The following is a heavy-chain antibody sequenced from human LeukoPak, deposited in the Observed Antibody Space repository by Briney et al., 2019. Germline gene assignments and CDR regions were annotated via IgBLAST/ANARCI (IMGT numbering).Heavy chain of an antibody. Sequence: GGSLRLSCEVSGFTFDSFGLSWVRQAPGKGPEWIAYISGSSVAIYYADSVKGRFTISRDNAKNSLSLQMNSLRAEDTAVYYCAKDNGDYYFDYWGQGTLVTVSS. D-gene: IGHD4-17*01. CDR1: GFTFDSFG. CDR3: AKDNGDYYFDY. J-gene: IGHJ4*02. V-gene: IGHV3-48*01. CDR2: ISGSSVAI.